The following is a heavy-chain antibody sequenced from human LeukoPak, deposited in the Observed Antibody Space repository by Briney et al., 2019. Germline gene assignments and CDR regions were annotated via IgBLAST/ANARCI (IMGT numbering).Heavy chain of an antibody. D-gene: IGHD3-22*01. CDR1: GYSFTSYW. J-gene: IGHJ3*02. CDR3: ARQPYYYDSSGYHDAFDI. V-gene: IGHV5-51*01. Sequence: GESLKISCKGSGYSFTSYWIGWVRQMPGKGLAWMGIIYPGDSHTTYSPSFQGQVTISVDKSISTAYLQWSSLKASDTAMYYCARQPYYYDSSGYHDAFDIWGQGTMVTVSS. CDR2: IYPGDSHT.